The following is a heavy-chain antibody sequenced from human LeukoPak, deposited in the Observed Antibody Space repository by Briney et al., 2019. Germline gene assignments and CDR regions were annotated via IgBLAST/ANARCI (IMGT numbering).Heavy chain of an antibody. J-gene: IGHJ4*02. CDR1: GYTFTGYY. CDR2: INPNSGGT. D-gene: IGHD6-6*01. CDR3: ARVRVLGPSLASIAALGY. V-gene: IGHV1-2*02. Sequence: ASVKVSCKASGYTFTGYYMHWVRQAPGQGLEWMGWINPNSGGTNYAQKFQGRVTMTRDTSISTAYMELSRLRSDDTAVYYCARVRVLGPSLASIAALGYWGQGTLVTVSS.